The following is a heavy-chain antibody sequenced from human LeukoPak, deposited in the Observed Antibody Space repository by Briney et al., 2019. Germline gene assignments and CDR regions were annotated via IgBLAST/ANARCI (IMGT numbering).Heavy chain of an antibody. Sequence: ASVKVSCKASGGTFSSYAISWVRQAPGQGLEWMGGIIPIFGTANYAQKFQGRVTITTDESTSTAYMELSSLRSEDTAVYYCEVGTGYYYYYMDVWGKGTTVTVSS. V-gene: IGHV1-69*05. CDR1: GGTFSSYA. J-gene: IGHJ6*03. CDR3: EVGTGYYYYYMDV. D-gene: IGHD1-1*01. CDR2: IIPIFGTA.